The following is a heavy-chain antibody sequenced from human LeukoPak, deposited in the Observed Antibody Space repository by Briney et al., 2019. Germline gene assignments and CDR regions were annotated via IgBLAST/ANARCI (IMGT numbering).Heavy chain of an antibody. D-gene: IGHD2-15*01. CDR2: ISGSGGST. J-gene: IGHJ4*02. CDR1: GFTVSSNY. Sequence: GGSLRLSCAASGFTVSSNYMSWVRQAPGKGLEWVSAISGSGGSTYYADSVRGRFTISRDNSKNTLYLQMNSLRAEDTAVYYCAKKVIASVQVAADYWGQGTLVTVSS. CDR3: AKKVIASVQVAADY. V-gene: IGHV3-23*01.